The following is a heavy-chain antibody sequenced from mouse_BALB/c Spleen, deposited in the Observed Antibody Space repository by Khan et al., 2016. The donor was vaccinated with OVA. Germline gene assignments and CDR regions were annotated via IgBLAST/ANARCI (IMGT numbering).Heavy chain of an antibody. CDR1: GYSITSNYA. D-gene: IGHD1-1*01. Sequence: EVQLQESGPGLVKPSQSLSLTCTVNGYSITSNYAWNWIRQFPGNKLEWMGYISYSGSTNYNPSPKSRLSITRDTSKKHFFLLLHSVTTEDSATYYCAGGNYYGYALDYWGQGTSVTVSS. J-gene: IGHJ4*01. CDR3: AGGNYYGYALDY. V-gene: IGHV3-2*02. CDR2: ISYSGST.